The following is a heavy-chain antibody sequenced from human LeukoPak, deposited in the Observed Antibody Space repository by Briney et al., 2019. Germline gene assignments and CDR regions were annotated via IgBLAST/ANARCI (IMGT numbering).Heavy chain of an antibody. CDR2: ISWNSGSI. CDR1: GFSFDDYA. Sequence: GRSLRLSCAASGFSFDDYAMHWVRQAPGKGLEWVSGISWNSGSIGYADSVKGRFTISRDNAKNSLYLQMNSLRAEDTALYYCARTGARLPGGAFDIWGQGTMVTVSS. CDR3: ARTGARLPGGAFDI. V-gene: IGHV3-9*01. D-gene: IGHD5-18*01. J-gene: IGHJ3*02.